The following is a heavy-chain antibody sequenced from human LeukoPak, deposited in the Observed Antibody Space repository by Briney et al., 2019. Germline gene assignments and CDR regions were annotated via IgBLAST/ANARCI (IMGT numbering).Heavy chain of an antibody. V-gene: IGHV4-59*01. CDR2: IYYSGSA. CDR1: GGSIVSYY. CDR3: ARVNPITRIFDVFDI. Sequence: SETLSLTCTVSGGSIVSYYWTWIRQPPGKGLEWIGYIYYSGSANYSPSLKSRVTISVDASRSQFSLRLSSVTAADTAVYYCARVNPITRIFDVFDIWGQGTMVIASS. J-gene: IGHJ3*02. D-gene: IGHD3-3*02.